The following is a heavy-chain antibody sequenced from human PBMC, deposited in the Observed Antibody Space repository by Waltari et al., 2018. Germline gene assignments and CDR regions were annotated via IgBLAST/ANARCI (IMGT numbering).Heavy chain of an antibody. D-gene: IGHD2-15*01. CDR3: AKDLGGPDDY. V-gene: IGHV3-9*03. CDR1: GFTFDDYA. J-gene: IGHJ4*02. CDR2: ISWNSGSI. Sequence: EVQLVESGGGLVQPGRSLRLSCAASGFTFDDYAMHWVRQAPGKGLEGVSGISWNSGSIGYADAGKGRFTISRENAKNSLYLQMNSLRAEDMALYYCAKDLGGPDDYWGQGTLVTVSS.